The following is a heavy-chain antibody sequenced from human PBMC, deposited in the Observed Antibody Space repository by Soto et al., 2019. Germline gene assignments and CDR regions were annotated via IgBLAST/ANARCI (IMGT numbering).Heavy chain of an antibody. J-gene: IGHJ6*02. CDR1: GGSITNYY. CDR2: VSDSGST. CDR3: ARERVGHSAMDV. D-gene: IGHD1-26*01. Sequence: QVQLQQSGPGLVKPSETLSLMCTVSGGSITNYYLSWIRQSPAKGLEWIGYVSDSGSTKYNPSLKSRVTISVDTSKNQFSLKLTSVTAADTAVYYCARERVGHSAMDVWGQGTTVTVSS. V-gene: IGHV4-59*12.